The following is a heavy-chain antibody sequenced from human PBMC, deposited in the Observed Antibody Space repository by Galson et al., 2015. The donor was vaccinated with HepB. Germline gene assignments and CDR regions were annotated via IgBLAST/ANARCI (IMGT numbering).Heavy chain of an antibody. CDR1: GYNFTELS. J-gene: IGHJ5*02. CDR2: SDPEDGKK. V-gene: IGHV1-24*01. CDR3: ATPHLSDP. Sequence: SVKVSCKGSGYNFTELSMHWVRQAPGKGLEWMGSSDPEDGKKIYAQKFQDRVTMTEDTSTDTAYLELSSLKSEDMAVYYCATPHLSDPWGQGTLVTVSS.